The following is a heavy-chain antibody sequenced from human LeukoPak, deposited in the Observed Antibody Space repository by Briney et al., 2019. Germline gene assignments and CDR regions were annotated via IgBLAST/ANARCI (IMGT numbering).Heavy chain of an antibody. CDR2: INPSGGST. Sequence: ASVKVSCKASGYTFTSYYMHWVRQAPGQGLEWMGIINPSGGSTSYAQKFQGRVTMTRDTSTSTVYMELSSLRSEDTAVYYCARAPTVGVAVAGKEEGDWGQGTLVTVSS. D-gene: IGHD6-19*01. CDR3: ARAPTVGVAVAGKEEGD. J-gene: IGHJ4*02. CDR1: GYTFTSYY. V-gene: IGHV1-46*01.